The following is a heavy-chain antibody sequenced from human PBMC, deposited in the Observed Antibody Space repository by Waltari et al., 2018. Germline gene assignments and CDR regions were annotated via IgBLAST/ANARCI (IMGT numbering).Heavy chain of an antibody. CDR3: ARDRDKYSSSSDWFDP. J-gene: IGHJ5*02. CDR2: IYTSGST. Sequence: QVQLQESGPGLVKPSQTLSLTCTVSGGSISSGSYYWSWIRQPAGKGLEWIGRIYTSGSTNYNPALKSRVTISVDTSKNQFSLKLSSVTAADTAVYYCARDRDKYSSSSDWFDPWGQGTLVTVSS. V-gene: IGHV4-61*02. CDR1: GGSISSGSYY. D-gene: IGHD6-6*01.